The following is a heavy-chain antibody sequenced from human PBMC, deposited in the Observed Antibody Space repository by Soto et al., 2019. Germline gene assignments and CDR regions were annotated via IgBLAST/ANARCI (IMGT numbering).Heavy chain of an antibody. V-gene: IGHV4-4*07. CDR2: IDTSGST. Sequence: KPSETLSLTCTVSGGSISNYYSNGIRQPAGKGLEWMGRIDTSGSTNYKPPLKSRVTMSVDTSKQEFSLKLSSVTAADTALYYCARGGQDFWSGPFDYWGRGALVTVSS. CDR3: ARGGQDFWSGPFDY. J-gene: IGHJ4*02. D-gene: IGHD3-3*01. CDR1: GGSISNYY.